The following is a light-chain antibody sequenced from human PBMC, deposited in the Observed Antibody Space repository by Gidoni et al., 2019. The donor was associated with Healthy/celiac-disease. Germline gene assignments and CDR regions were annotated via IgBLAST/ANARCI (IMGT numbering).Light chain of an antibody. CDR3: QQYYSTPQLT. CDR2: WAS. CDR1: QSVLYSSNTKNY. V-gene: IGKV4-1*01. J-gene: IGKJ4*01. Sequence: DIVMTQSPDSLALSLGERATINCKSSQSVLYSSNTKNYLDWYQQKPGQHPKLLIYWASTRESGVPDRFSGSGSGTDFTLTSSSLQAEDVAVYYCQQYYSTPQLTFGGGTKVEIK.